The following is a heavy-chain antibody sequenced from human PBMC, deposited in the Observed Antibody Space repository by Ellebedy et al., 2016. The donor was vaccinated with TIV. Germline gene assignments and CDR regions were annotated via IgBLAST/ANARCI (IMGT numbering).Heavy chain of an antibody. D-gene: IGHD2-2*01. V-gene: IGHV3-11*01. Sequence: GGSLRLSXAVSEFTLSDYYMSWMRQAPGKGLEWVSYIRGGIHYADSVKGRFTISRDNAKNSLYLQMNSLRVEDTAVYYCAKPPYYASDYWGQGTLVTVSS. CDR1: EFTLSDYY. CDR2: IRGGI. CDR3: AKPPYYASDY. J-gene: IGHJ4*02.